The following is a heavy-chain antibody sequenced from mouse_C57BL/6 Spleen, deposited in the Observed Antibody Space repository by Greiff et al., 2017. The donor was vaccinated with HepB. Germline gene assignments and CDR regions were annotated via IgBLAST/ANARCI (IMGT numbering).Heavy chain of an antibody. CDR2: IDPENGDT. CDR3: TTGDYYGSSSFYWYFDV. Sequence: EVKLQQSGAELVRPGASVKLSCTASGFNIKDDYMHWVKQRPEQGLEWIGWIDPENGDTEYASKFQGKATITADTSSNTAYLQLSSLTSEDTAVYYCTTGDYYGSSSFYWYFDVWGTGTTVTVSS. D-gene: IGHD1-1*01. CDR1: GFNIKDDY. J-gene: IGHJ1*03. V-gene: IGHV14-4*01.